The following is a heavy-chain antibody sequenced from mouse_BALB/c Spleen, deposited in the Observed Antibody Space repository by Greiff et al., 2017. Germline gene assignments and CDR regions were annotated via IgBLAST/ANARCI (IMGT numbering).Heavy chain of an antibody. CDR1: GYTFTSYT. CDR3: AITTAYAMDY. D-gene: IGHD1-2*01. CDR2: INPSSGYT. Sequence: QVQLKESGAELARPGASVKMSCKASGYTFTSYTMHWVKQRPGQGLEWIGYINPSSGYTNYNQKFKDKATLTADKSSSTAYMQLSSLTSEDSAVYYCAITTAYAMDYWGQGTSVTVSS. V-gene: IGHV1-4*01. J-gene: IGHJ4*01.